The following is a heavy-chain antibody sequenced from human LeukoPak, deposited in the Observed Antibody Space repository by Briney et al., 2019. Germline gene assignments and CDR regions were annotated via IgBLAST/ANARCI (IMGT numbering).Heavy chain of an antibody. CDR2: INSDGSST. J-gene: IGHJ4*02. CDR3: ARVGGYSYGPPMD. CDR1: GFTFSSYW. D-gene: IGHD5-18*01. V-gene: IGHV3-74*01. Sequence: PGGSLRLSCAASGFTFSSYWMHWVRQAPGKGLVWVSRINSDGSSTSYADSVKGRFTIPRDNAKNTLYLQMNSLRAEDTAVYYCARVGGYSYGPPMDWGQGTLVTVSS.